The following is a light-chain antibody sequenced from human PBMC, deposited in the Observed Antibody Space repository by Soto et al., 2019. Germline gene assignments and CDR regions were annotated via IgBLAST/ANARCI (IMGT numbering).Light chain of an antibody. CDR2: LGS. V-gene: IGKV2-28*01. Sequence: DIVITNAPLSLPVTPGDPASMSCRSTQSRLHRNGYNYLDWYLQKPGQSPQLLIYLGSNRDSGVPDRFRGRGAGTDFTLKISRVEAEDVGVYYCLQALHTPFTCRPWPQSGY. J-gene: IGKJ3*01. CDR1: QSRLHRNGYNY. CDR3: LQALHTPFT.